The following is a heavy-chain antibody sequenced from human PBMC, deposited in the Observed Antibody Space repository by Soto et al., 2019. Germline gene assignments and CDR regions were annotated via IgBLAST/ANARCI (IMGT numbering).Heavy chain of an antibody. CDR2: INHSGST. J-gene: IGHJ6*02. V-gene: IGHV4-34*01. Sequence: SETLSLTCAVYGGSFSGYYWSWIRHPPGKGLEWIGEINHSGSTNYNPSLKSRVTISVDTSKNQFSLKLSSVTAADTAVYYCARGGIAARPKNYYYYGMDVWGQGTTVTVSS. CDR1: GGSFSGYY. CDR3: ARGGIAARPKNYYYYGMDV. D-gene: IGHD6-6*01.